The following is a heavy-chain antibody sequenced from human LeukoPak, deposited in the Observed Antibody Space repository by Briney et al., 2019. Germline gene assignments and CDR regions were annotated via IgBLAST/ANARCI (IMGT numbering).Heavy chain of an antibody. CDR3: ARGGSVLISGHLGRPVDY. V-gene: IGHV3-48*04. J-gene: IGHJ4*02. CDR1: GFTFSSYS. Sequence: GGSLRLSCAASGFTFSSYSMNWVRQAPGKGLEWVSYISSSGSIKYYADSVNGRFTISRDNAKNSLYLQMNSLRAEDTAVDYCARGGSVLISGHLGRPVDYWGQGTLVTVSS. D-gene: IGHD3-10*01. CDR2: ISSSGSIK.